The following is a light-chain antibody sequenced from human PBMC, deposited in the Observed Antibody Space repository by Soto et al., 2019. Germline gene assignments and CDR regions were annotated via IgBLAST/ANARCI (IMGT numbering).Light chain of an antibody. CDR2: STN. V-gene: IGLV1-44*01. CDR1: SSNIGSNS. Sequence: QAVVTQPPSASGTPGQRVTISCSGSSSNIGSNSVNWYQQLPGTAPKLLIYSTNQRPSGVPDRFSGSKSGTSASLAITGLQAEDEADYYCQSYDSSLSGVVFGGGTKLTVL. CDR3: QSYDSSLSGVV. J-gene: IGLJ2*01.